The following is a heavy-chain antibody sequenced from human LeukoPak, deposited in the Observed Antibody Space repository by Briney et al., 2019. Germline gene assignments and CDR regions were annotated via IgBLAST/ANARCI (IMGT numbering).Heavy chain of an antibody. J-gene: IGHJ4*02. D-gene: IGHD6-13*01. CDR1: GFTFSNYW. CDR3: ARAPTSEQQLHFDY. CDR2: INSDGINT. V-gene: IGHV3-74*01. Sequence: GGSLRLSCAASGFTFSNYWMHWVRQAPGKGLVWVSRINSDGINTSYADSVKGRFTISRDNAKNSLYLQMNSLRAEDTAVYYCARAPTSEQQLHFDYWGQGTLVTVSS.